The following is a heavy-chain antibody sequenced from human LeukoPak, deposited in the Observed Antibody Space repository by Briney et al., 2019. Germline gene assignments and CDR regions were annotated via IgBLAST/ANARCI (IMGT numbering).Heavy chain of an antibody. Sequence: PGGSLRLSCAASGFTFSSYGMHWVRQAPGKGLEWVAFIRYDGSNKYYADSVKGRLTISRDNSKDTLYLQMNSLRAEDTAVYYCAKDSRPAAYFDYWGQGTLVTVSS. J-gene: IGHJ4*02. V-gene: IGHV3-30*02. CDR2: IRYDGSNK. CDR1: GFTFSSYG. D-gene: IGHD2-2*01. CDR3: AKDSRPAAYFDY.